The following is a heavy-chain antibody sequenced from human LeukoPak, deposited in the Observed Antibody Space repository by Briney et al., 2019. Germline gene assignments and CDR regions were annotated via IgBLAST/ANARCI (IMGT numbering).Heavy chain of an antibody. J-gene: IGHJ6*03. D-gene: IGHD6-13*01. V-gene: IGHV4-38-2*02. Sequence: SETLSLTCTVSGYSISSGYYWGWIRQPPGKGLEWIGEINHSGSTNYNPSLKSRVTISVDTSKNQFSLKLSSVTAADTAVYYCARLGKIAAAGFYYYYYYMDVWGKGTTVTISS. CDR3: ARLGKIAAAGFYYYYYYMDV. CDR1: GYSISSGYY. CDR2: INHSGST.